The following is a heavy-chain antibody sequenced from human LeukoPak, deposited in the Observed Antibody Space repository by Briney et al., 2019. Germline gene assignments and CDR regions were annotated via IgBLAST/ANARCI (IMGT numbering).Heavy chain of an antibody. Sequence: SETLSLTCTVSSGSLTGYYWSWIRQPPGKGLEWIAYVYATGTTNYNPSPKTRATISIDTSKNQLSLTLTSLTATDTAVYDCARVGSGGAWFDFWGQGALVSISS. V-gene: IGHV4-59*01. D-gene: IGHD6-19*01. CDR1: SGSLTGYY. CDR2: VYATGTT. CDR3: ARVGSGGAWFDF. J-gene: IGHJ4*02.